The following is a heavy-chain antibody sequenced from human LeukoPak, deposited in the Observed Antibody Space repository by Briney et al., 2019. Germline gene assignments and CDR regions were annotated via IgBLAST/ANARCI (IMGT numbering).Heavy chain of an antibody. CDR1: GFTFIEYS. V-gene: IGHV3-7*03. CDR2: TNHDGSEK. CDR3: ARGSGWVDY. D-gene: IGHD6-19*01. Sequence: GGSLRLSCAAPGFTFIEYSLTWVRQAPGKGLEWVANTNHDGSEKNYVDSVKGRFTISRDNAENSVYLQVNSLRAEDTAIYYCARGSGWVDYWGQGTLVTVSS. J-gene: IGHJ4*02.